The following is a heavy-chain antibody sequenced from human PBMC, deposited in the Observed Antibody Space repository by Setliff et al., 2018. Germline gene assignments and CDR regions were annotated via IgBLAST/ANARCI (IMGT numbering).Heavy chain of an antibody. Sequence: PSETLSLTCTVSGDSIDTDIWWSWVRQSPGKGLEWIGEIYLGGSPTYNPSLKSRVTISIYKSKNQLSLDLTSVTAADTAVYYCARAPGSGYYSRVPYGMDVWGQGTTVTVSS. CDR2: IYLGGSP. CDR3: ARAPGSGYYSRVPYGMDV. V-gene: IGHV4-4*02. J-gene: IGHJ6*02. CDR1: GDSIDTDIW. D-gene: IGHD3-22*01.